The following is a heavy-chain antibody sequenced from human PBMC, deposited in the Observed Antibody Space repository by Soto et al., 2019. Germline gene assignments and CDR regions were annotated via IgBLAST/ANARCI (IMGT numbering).Heavy chain of an antibody. CDR2: ISWNSGSI. V-gene: IGHV3-9*01. J-gene: IGHJ4*02. Sequence: LRLSCAASGFTFDDYAMHWVRQAPGKGLEWVSGISWNSGSIGYADSVKGRFTISRDNAKNSLYLQMNSLRAEDTALYYCAKPIRPYCSSTSCYIFDYWGQGTLVTVSS. CDR1: GFTFDDYA. D-gene: IGHD2-2*02. CDR3: AKPIRPYCSSTSCYIFDY.